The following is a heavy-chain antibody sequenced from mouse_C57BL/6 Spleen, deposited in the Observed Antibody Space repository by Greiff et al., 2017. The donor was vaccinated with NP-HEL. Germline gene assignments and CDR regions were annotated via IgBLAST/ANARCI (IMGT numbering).Heavy chain of an antibody. CDR3: ARYYGSSYWDY. V-gene: IGHV1-42*01. D-gene: IGHD1-1*01. CDR1: GYSFTGYY. CDR2: INPSTGGT. Sequence: VQLKQSGPELVKPGASVKISCKASGYSFTGYYMNWVKQSPEKSLEWIGEINPSTGGTTYNQKFKAKATLTVDKSSSTAYMQLKSLTSEDSAVYYCARYYGSSYWDYWGQGTTLTVSS. J-gene: IGHJ2*01.